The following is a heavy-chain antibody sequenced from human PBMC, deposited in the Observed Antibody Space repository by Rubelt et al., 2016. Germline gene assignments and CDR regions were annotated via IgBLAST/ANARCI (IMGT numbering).Heavy chain of an antibody. CDR2: ISLNNGKT. CDR3: AREHVD. V-gene: IGHV1-18*01. CDR1: GYGFDSYG. Sequence: QIELVQSGAEVKKPGASVKVSCKASGYGFDSYGIYWVRQAPGQGLEWMGGISLNNGKTYDAQRFQGRVSMSADTSTSTGYMEMRGLRPDDTAVDYCAREHVDWGQGTLVTVSS. D-gene: IGHD3-10*02. J-gene: IGHJ4*02.